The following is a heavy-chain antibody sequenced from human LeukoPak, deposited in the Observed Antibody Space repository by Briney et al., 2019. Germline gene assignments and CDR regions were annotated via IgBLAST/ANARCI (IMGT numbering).Heavy chain of an antibody. J-gene: IGHJ5*02. Sequence: ASVKVSCKASGYSSSNYGISWVRQAPGQGLEWMGWIHIYRGNTNYAQKFQGRVTMTTDTSTSTVYMEVRGLRSDVTAMYYCARDVGITVADSIDPWGQGTLVTVSS. CDR2: IHIYRGNT. CDR3: ARDVGITVADSIDP. CDR1: GYSSSNYG. D-gene: IGHD6-13*01. V-gene: IGHV1-18*01.